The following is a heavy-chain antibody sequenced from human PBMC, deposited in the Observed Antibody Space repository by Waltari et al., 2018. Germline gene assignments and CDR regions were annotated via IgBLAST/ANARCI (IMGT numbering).Heavy chain of an antibody. CDR3: ARWVNYDASGPLLGYYMDV. CDR2: IFYGGST. CDR1: GGSVSTYY. J-gene: IGHJ6*03. D-gene: IGHD3-22*01. V-gene: IGHV4-59*02. Sequence: QVQLQQSGPRLVKPSETLSLTCRVSGGSVSTYYWNWIRQSPGKGLESIGYIFYGGSTKYNPSLESRVSISLDTSKNQFSLKLSSVTAADTAVYYCARWVNYDASGPLLGYYMDVWGKGTTVTVSS.